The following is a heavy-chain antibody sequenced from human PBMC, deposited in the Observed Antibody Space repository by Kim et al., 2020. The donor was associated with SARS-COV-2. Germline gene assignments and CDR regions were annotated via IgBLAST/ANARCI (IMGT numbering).Heavy chain of an antibody. Sequence: GGSLRLSCAASGFTVSSNYMNWVRQAPGTGLEWVSVIYSGGGTYYADSVKGRFTISRDNSKNTLYLQMNSLRAEDTAVYYCARDRDYGKYGMDVWGQGTTVTVSS. D-gene: IGHD3-10*01. CDR1: GFTVSSNY. CDR2: IYSGGGT. V-gene: IGHV3-53*01. CDR3: ARDRDYGKYGMDV. J-gene: IGHJ6*02.